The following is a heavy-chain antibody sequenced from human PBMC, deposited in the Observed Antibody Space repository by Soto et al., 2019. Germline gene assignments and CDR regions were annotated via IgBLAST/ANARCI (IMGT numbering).Heavy chain of an antibody. CDR3: ARGYDFWSGYPRDYYYGMDV. D-gene: IGHD3-3*01. J-gene: IGHJ6*02. V-gene: IGHV6-1*01. Sequence: SQTLSLTCAISGDSVSSNSAAWNWIRQSPSRGLEWLGRTYYRSKWYNDYAVSVKSRITINPDTSKNQFSLQLNSVTPDDTAVYYCARGYDFWSGYPRDYYYGMDVWGQGTTVTVSS. CDR1: GDSVSSNSAA. CDR2: TYYRSKWYN.